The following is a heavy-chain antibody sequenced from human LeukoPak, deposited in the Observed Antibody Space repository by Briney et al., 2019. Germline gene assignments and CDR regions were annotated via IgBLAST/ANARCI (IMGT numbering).Heavy chain of an antibody. CDR2: IYTSGST. D-gene: IGHD3-3*01. Sequence: GSLRLSCAASGFTFSSYSMNWVRQAPGKGLEWIGRIYTSGSTNYNPPLKSRVTMSVDTSKNQFSLKLSSVTAADTAVYYCAKERGGPITFFGVFTATTYFNYGGQEPLVPVPS. CDR3: AKERGGPITFFGVFTATTYFNY. V-gene: IGHV4-4*07. CDR1: GFTFSSYS. J-gene: IGHJ4*02.